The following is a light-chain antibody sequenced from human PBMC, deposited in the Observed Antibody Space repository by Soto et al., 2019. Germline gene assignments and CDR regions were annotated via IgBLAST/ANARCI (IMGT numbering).Light chain of an antibody. J-gene: IGKJ5*01. CDR3: QLYGISPH. Sequence: EIVLTQSPATLSSFPGDRVTLSCRASQYINTRLAWYQHRPGQAPRLLIYQTSIRAAGIPDRFSGSASGTDFTLTINRLEPEDFAVYYCQLYGISPHFGQGTRLEIK. CDR2: QTS. CDR1: QYINTR. V-gene: IGKV3-20*01.